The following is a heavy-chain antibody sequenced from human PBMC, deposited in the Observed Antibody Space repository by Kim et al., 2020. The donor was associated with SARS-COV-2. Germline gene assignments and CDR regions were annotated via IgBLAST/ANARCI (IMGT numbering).Heavy chain of an antibody. V-gene: IGHV3-23*01. CDR3: AKDDLWFGELLDY. D-gene: IGHD3-10*01. J-gene: IGHJ4*02. Sequence: ADSVKGRFTISRDNSKNTLYLQMNSLRAEDTAVYYCAKDDLWFGELLDYWGQGTLVTVSS.